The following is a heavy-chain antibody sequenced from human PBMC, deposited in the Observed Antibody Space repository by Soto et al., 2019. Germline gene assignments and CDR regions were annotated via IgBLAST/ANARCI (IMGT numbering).Heavy chain of an antibody. V-gene: IGHV3-23*01. CDR2: LSDSGSST. CDR3: VKRIGQYNYGSPFEY. D-gene: IGHD5-18*01. J-gene: IGHJ4*02. CDR1: GFTFSDYA. Sequence: PGGSLRLSCAASGFTFSDYAMSWVRQAPGKGLEWVSALSDSGSSTYYADSVKGRFTISRDNSKNTLYLQMNSLRAEDTAVYYCVKRIGQYNYGSPFEYWGQGTLVTVS.